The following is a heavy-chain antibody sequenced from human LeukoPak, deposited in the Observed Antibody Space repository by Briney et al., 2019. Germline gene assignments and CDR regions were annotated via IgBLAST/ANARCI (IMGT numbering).Heavy chain of an antibody. Sequence: GGSLRLSCAASGFTFSSYSMNWVRQAPGNGLEWVSYISISSSTIYYADSVKGRFTISRDNAKNSLYLQMNSLRAEDTAVYYCARDRRGSSSSIGWFDPWGQGTLVTVSS. V-gene: IGHV3-48*04. CDR1: GFTFSSYS. D-gene: IGHD6-6*01. J-gene: IGHJ5*02. CDR2: ISISSSTI. CDR3: ARDRRGSSSSIGWFDP.